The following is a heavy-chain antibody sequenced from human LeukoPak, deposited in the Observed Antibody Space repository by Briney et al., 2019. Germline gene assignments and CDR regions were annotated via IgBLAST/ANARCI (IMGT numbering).Heavy chain of an antibody. D-gene: IGHD3-3*01. CDR3: ASPATSYYDFWSGYYTSDYYGMDV. Sequence: ASVKVSCKASGYTFTSYAMHWVRQAPGQRLEWMGWINAGNGNTKCSQKFQGRVTITRDTSASTAYMELSSLRSEDTAVYYCASPATSYYDFWSGYYTSDYYGMDVWGQGTLVTVSS. CDR2: INAGNGNT. J-gene: IGHJ6*02. V-gene: IGHV1-3*01. CDR1: GYTFTSYA.